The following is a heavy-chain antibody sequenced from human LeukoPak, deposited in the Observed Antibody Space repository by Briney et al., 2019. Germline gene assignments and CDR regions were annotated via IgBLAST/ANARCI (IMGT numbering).Heavy chain of an antibody. Sequence: GGSLRLSCAASGFTLSSYWMHWVRQAPGKGLIWVSRSNSDGSSTSYADSVQGRFTISRDNAKNTLYLQMNSLRAEDTAVYYCAKSLASGWYLYVNFDYWGQGTLVTVSS. J-gene: IGHJ4*02. V-gene: IGHV3-74*01. D-gene: IGHD6-19*01. CDR3: AKSLASGWYLYVNFDY. CDR2: SNSDGSST. CDR1: GFTLSSYW.